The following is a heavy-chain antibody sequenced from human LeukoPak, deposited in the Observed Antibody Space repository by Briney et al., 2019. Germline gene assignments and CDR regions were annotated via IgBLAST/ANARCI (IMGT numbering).Heavy chain of an antibody. CDR3: ARHSVSSGYYAFDY. J-gene: IGHJ4*02. CDR1: GGSISGYY. CDR2: IDDSGST. Sequence: SETLSLTCIVSGGSISGYYWGWIRQPPGRGLEWIGYIDDSGSTSYNPSLKSRVTISVDSSKNQFSLKLSSVTAADTAVYYCARHSVSSGYYAFDYWGQGTLVTVSS. V-gene: IGHV4-59*08. D-gene: IGHD3-22*01.